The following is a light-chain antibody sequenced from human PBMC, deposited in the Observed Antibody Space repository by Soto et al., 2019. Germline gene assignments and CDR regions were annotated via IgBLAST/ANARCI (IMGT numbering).Light chain of an antibody. Sequence: DIQMTQSASSLPASVGDTVTISCQASQDISKYLNWFQQKPGKAPKLLIYDVFNVETGVPSRCSGRGSGTDFTLIISNLQPEDFATYYCQQYDQLPITFGGGTKVDI. CDR1: QDISKY. CDR2: DVF. CDR3: QQYDQLPIT. J-gene: IGKJ4*01. V-gene: IGKV1-33*01.